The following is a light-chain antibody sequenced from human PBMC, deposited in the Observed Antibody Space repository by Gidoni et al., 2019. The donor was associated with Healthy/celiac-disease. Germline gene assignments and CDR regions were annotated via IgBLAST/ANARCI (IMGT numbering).Light chain of an antibody. J-gene: IGLJ1*01. CDR1: SRDVGNFNL. V-gene: IGLV2-23*02. Sequence: QSALTQPASVSASPGPWITISRTGPSRDVGNFNLLSWYQQHPSKAPKLLIYEVSKRPSGVSNRFSGSKSGNTASLTISGLQAEDEADYYCCSYAGSSTYVFGTGTKVTVL. CDR2: EVS. CDR3: CSYAGSSTYV.